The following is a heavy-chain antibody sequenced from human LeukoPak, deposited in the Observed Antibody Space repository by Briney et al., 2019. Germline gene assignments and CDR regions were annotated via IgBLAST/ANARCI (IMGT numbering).Heavy chain of an antibody. CDR2: INPNTGGT. J-gene: IGHJ5*02. V-gene: IGHV1-2*02. CDR3: GRGNKSFDP. CDR1: GYTFTNYY. Sequence: ASVKVSCKASGYTFTNYYVHWVRQAPGQGLEWMGWINPNTGGTNYAQKFQGRVTMTKDTSTNAAYMELNNLTSDDTAVYYCGRGNKSFDPWGQGTLVTVSS.